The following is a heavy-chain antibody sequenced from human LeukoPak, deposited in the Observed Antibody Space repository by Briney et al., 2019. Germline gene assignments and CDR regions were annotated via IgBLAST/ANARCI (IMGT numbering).Heavy chain of an antibody. Sequence: SETLSLTCAIYGGSFSDYYWSWVRQPPGKGREWAGEINHSGSTNYNTSLTSRVTMSVDTSKNQFPLKLSSVTAADTAVYYCARGVHYYDSSGYLGYWGQGTLVTVSS. CDR3: ARGVHYYDSSGYLGY. CDR2: INHSGST. J-gene: IGHJ4*02. D-gene: IGHD3-22*01. V-gene: IGHV4-34*01. CDR1: GGSFSDYY.